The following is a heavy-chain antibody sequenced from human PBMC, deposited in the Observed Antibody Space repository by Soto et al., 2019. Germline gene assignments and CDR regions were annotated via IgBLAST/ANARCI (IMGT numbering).Heavy chain of an antibody. V-gene: IGHV3-23*01. CDR2: ISGSAAGT. CDR3: AKDVHYDILTGIEYFHH. D-gene: IGHD3-9*01. Sequence: EVQLLGSGGGLVQPGGSLRLSCAASGFTFSGYAMSWVRQAPGKGLEWVSGISGSAAGTNYADSVKGRFTISRDNSKSTLYLQMNSLRAEDTAVYYCAKDVHYDILTGIEYFHHWAQGTLVTVSS. J-gene: IGHJ1*01. CDR1: GFTFSGYA.